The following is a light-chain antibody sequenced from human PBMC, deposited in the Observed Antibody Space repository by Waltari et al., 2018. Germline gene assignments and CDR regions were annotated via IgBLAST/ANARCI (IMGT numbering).Light chain of an antibody. Sequence: ELVLTQSPGPLSLSPGERATLSCRASQSLSGTLAWYQQKPGQAPRLLIYEVSSRASGIPDRFSGSGSRTDFSLTISRLEPEDFAVYYCQKYGTLPATFGQGTKVEFK. J-gene: IGKJ1*01. CDR3: QKYGTLPAT. V-gene: IGKV3-20*01. CDR1: QSLSGT. CDR2: EVS.